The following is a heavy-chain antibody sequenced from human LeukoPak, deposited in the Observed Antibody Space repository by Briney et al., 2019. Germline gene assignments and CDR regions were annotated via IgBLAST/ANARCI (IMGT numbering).Heavy chain of an antibody. J-gene: IGHJ6*02. CDR3: AREQGNRITGTTGSDMDV. CDR1: GYTFAGYY. CDR2: INPNSGGT. Sequence: ASVKVSCKASGYTFAGYYMHWVRQAPGQGLEWMGRINPNSGGTNYAQKFQGRVTMTRDTSISTAYMELSRLRSDDTAVYYCAREQGNRITGTTGSDMDVWGQGTTVTVSS. V-gene: IGHV1-2*06. D-gene: IGHD1-7*01.